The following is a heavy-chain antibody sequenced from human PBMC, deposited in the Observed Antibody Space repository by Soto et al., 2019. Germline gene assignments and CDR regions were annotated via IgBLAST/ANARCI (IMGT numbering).Heavy chain of an antibody. D-gene: IGHD3-22*01. CDR2: IYHSGRT. CDR1: GASISSGGYY. V-gene: IGHV4-30-4*01. J-gene: IGHJ5*02. Sequence: SETLSLTCTVSGASISSGGYYWSWIRQPPGKGLEWIGYIYHSGRTYYNPSLKSRVTISVDTSRNQFSLTLSSVAAADTAVYYCARVPVTATSDYYPNWFDPWGQGTLVTVSS. CDR3: ARVPVTATSDYYPNWFDP.